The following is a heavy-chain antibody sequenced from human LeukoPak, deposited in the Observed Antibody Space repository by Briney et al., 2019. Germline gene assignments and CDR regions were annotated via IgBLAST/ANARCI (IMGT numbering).Heavy chain of an antibody. CDR3: ARGSGWPYYYYMDV. CDR2: MNPNSGST. CDR1: GYTFTSYD. J-gene: IGHJ6*03. D-gene: IGHD6-19*01. Sequence: ASVKVSCKASGYTFTSYDINWVRQATGQGLEWMAWMNPNSGSTGYAQKFQGRVTMTRNTSISTAYMELSNLRSEDTAVYYCARGSGWPYYYYMDVWGKGTTVTVSS. V-gene: IGHV1-8*01.